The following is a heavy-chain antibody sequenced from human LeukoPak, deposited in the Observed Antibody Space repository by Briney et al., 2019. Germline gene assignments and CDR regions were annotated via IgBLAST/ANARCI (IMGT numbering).Heavy chain of an antibody. D-gene: IGHD3-10*01. CDR1: GYSLTSYA. Sequence: GASVKVSCKASGYSLTSYALNWVRQARGQGFEWMGLINTDTGNPTYAQGFTGRFVFSSDTSVSTAHLQISSLKAEDTAVYFCARGRGACSGSGSHGTTSSYYMDVWGKGTTVTVSS. J-gene: IGHJ6*03. V-gene: IGHV7-4-1*02. CDR3: ARGRGACSGSGSHGTTSSYYMDV. CDR2: INTDTGNP.